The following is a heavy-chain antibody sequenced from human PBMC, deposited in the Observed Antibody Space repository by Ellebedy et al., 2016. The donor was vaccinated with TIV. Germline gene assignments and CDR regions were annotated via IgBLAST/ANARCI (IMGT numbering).Heavy chain of an antibody. D-gene: IGHD2-8*02. J-gene: IGHJ5*02. V-gene: IGHV4-39*07. CDR2: IYYSGST. Sequence: SETLSLTXTVSGGSISSSSYYWGWIRQPPGKGLEWIGSIYYSGSTYYNPSLKSRVTISVDTSKNQFSLKLSSVTAADTAVYYCARGWWNWSWFDPWGQGTLVTVSS. CDR1: GGSISSSSYY. CDR3: ARGWWNWSWFDP.